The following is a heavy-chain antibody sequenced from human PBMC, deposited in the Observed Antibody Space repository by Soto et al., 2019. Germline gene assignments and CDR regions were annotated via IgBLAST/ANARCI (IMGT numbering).Heavy chain of an antibody. V-gene: IGHV4-59*01. CDR3: ARDPGTGEYFDH. CDR2: ITPSGSS. Sequence: PSETLSLTCSFSGASFNIYYWGWVRQPPGKGLEWIGYITPSGSSNYNPSLKSRVTMSIDAPMKQFSLSLTSVTAADTAVYFCARDPGTGEYFDHWSQGTLVTVSS. D-gene: IGHD3-10*01. CDR1: GASFNIYY. J-gene: IGHJ4*02.